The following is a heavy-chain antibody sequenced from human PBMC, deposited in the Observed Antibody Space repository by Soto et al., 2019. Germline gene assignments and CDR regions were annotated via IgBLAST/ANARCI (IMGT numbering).Heavy chain of an antibody. Sequence: GSLRLSCAASGFTFSSYGMHWVRQAPGKGLEWVAVISYDGSNKYYADSVKGRFTISRDNSKNTLYLQMNSLRAEDTAVYYCAKEVMVVAATGIFDYWGQGTLVTVS. CDR3: AKEVMVVAATGIFDY. CDR2: ISYDGSNK. D-gene: IGHD2-15*01. CDR1: GFTFSSYG. J-gene: IGHJ4*02. V-gene: IGHV3-30*18.